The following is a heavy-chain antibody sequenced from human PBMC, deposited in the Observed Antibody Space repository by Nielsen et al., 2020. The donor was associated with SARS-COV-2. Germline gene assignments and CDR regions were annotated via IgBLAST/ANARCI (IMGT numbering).Heavy chain of an antibody. V-gene: IGHV3-21*04. D-gene: IGHD6-13*01. CDR3: ATEGAAGTDY. CDR1: GFTFSSYS. CDR2: ISSSSSHI. Sequence: GESLKISCAASGFTFSSYSMNWVRQAPGKGLEWVSSISSSSSHIYYADSVKGRFTISRDNAKNSLYLQMNSLRAEDTALYYCATEGAAGTDYWGQGTLVTVSS. J-gene: IGHJ4*02.